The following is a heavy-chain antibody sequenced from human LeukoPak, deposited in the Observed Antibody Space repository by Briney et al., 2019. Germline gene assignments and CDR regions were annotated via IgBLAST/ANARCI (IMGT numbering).Heavy chain of an antibody. D-gene: IGHD6-13*01. CDR1: GFTFSSYA. CDR3: ARGSGSSWYAPYFQH. J-gene: IGHJ1*01. CDR2: ISSNGGST. Sequence: GGSLRLSCAASGFTFSSYAMHWVRQAPGKGLEYVSAISSNGGSTYYANSVKGRFTISRDNSRNTLYLQMNSLRAEDTAVYYCARGSGSSWYAPYFQHWGQGTLVTVSS. V-gene: IGHV3-64*01.